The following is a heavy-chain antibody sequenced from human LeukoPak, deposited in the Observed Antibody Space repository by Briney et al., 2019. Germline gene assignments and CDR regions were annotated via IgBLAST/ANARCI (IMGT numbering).Heavy chain of an antibody. CDR1: GFTVSSNY. CDR2: IYSGGST. CDR3: ARMGSSWYGNY. D-gene: IGHD6-13*01. V-gene: IGHV3-66*01. Sequence: GGSLRLSCAASGFTVSSNYMSWVRQAPGKGLEWVSVIYSGGSTYYADSVKGRFAISRDNSKNTVYLQMNSLRAEDTAVYYCARMGSSWYGNYWGQGTLVTVSS. J-gene: IGHJ4*02.